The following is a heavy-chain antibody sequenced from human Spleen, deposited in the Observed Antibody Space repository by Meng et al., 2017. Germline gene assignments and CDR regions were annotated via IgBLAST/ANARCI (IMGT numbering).Heavy chain of an antibody. CDR3: AKYSYGLGDYFDY. J-gene: IGHJ4*02. CDR2: LSGGGFTT. V-gene: IGHV3-23*01. D-gene: IGHD3-10*01. CDR1: GFSVSHNY. Sequence: GGSLRLSCAASGFSVSHNYMSWVRRAPGKGLEWLAALSGGGFTTYYADSVKGRFTISRHNSKNTLYLQVNSLRAEDTALYYCAKYSYGLGDYFDYWGQGALVTVSS.